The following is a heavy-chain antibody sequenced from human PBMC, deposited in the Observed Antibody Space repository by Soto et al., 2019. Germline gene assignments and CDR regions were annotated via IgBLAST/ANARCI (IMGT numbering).Heavy chain of an antibody. CDR2: IYYSGST. D-gene: IGHD2-2*01. CDR3: ARPVPAAGGGPNNWFDL. J-gene: IGHJ5*02. Sequence: SETLSLTCTVSGGSISSSSYYWGWIRQPPGKGLEWIGSIYYSGSTYYNPSLKSRVTISVDTSKNQFSLKLSSVTAADTAVYYCARPVPAAGGGPNNWFDLWGQGTLVTVSS. V-gene: IGHV4-39*01. CDR1: GGSISSSSYY.